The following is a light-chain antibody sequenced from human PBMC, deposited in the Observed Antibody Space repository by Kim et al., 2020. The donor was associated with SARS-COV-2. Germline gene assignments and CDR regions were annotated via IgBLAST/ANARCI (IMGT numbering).Light chain of an antibody. V-gene: IGKV2-28*01. CDR2: LGS. CDR3: MQALQTPPYT. CDR1: QSLLHSNGYNY. J-gene: IGKJ2*01. Sequence: DIVMTQSPLSLPVTPGEPASISCRSSQSLLHSNGYNYLDWYLQKPGQSPQLLIYLGSNRASGVPDRFSGSGSGTDFTLKISRVEAEDVGVYYCMQALQTPPYTFGQGTSWRS.